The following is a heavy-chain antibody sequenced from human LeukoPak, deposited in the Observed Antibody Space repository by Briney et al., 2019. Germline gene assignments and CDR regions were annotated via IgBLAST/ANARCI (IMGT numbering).Heavy chain of an antibody. CDR2: ITPNSGGT. V-gene: IGHV1-2*02. D-gene: IGHD1-26*01. CDR3: ASSEPKNYYYGMDV. CDR1: GYTFTGYY. J-gene: IGHJ6*02. Sequence: GASVKVSCKASGYTFTGYYMHWVRQAPGQGLEWMGWITPNSGGTNYAQKFQGRVTMTRDTSISTPYMELRRLRSVDTDVYYCASSEPKNYYYGMDVWGQGTTVTVSS.